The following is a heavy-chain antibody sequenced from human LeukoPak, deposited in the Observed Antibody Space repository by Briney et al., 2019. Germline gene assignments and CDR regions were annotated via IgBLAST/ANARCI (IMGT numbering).Heavy chain of an antibody. CDR3: ARDRTYYYDSRGQDY. CDR2: ISAYNGNT. Sequence: ASVKVSCKASGYTFTSYGISWVRQAPGQGLEWMGWISAYNGNTNYAQKLQGRVTMTTDTSTSTAYMELRNLRSDDTAVYYCARDRTYYYDSRGQDYWGQGTLVTVSS. CDR1: GYTFTSYG. J-gene: IGHJ4*02. D-gene: IGHD3-22*01. V-gene: IGHV1-18*01.